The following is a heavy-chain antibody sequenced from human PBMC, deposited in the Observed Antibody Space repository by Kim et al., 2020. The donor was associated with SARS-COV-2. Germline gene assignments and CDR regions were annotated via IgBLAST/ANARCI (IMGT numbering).Heavy chain of an antibody. J-gene: IGHJ6*02. CDR3: ARGRGSGLLYYYYGMDV. V-gene: IGHV4-34*01. CDR2: INHSGST. D-gene: IGHD1-26*01. CDR1: GGSFSGYY. Sequence: SETLSLTCAVYGGSFSGYYWSWIRQPPGKGLEWIGEINHSGSTNYNPSLKSRVTISVDTSKNQFSLKLSSVTAADTAVYYCARGRGSGLLYYYYGMDVWGQGTTVTVSS.